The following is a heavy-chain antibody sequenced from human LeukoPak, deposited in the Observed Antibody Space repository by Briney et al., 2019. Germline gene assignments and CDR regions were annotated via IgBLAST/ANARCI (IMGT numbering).Heavy chain of an antibody. CDR2: IRSETHGGTT. Sequence: GGSLRLSCVASGFSFSSAWMNWVRQAPGKGLEWVGRIRSETHGGTTDYAGPVKGRFTISRDDSKNTLYLQMNSLKTEDTAVYYCTQTGGPFDYWGQGTLVTVSS. CDR3: TQTGGPFDY. D-gene: IGHD3-16*01. CDR1: GFSFSSAW. J-gene: IGHJ4*02. V-gene: IGHV3-15*07.